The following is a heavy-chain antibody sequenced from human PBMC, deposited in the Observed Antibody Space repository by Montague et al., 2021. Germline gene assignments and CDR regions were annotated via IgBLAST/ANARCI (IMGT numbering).Heavy chain of an antibody. CDR1: GGSLSEYV. D-gene: IGHD3-10*01. CDR2: GSHIENT. Sequence: SETLSLTCGVSGGSLSEYVFPLVRQSPNTGLERMAEGSHIENTNYDPSLKSRVTRSVGKSKNQFSLKLRSVTAADTAVYYCASDRGPFDYWGQGTVVTVSS. CDR3: ASDRGPFDY. V-gene: IGHV4-34*01. J-gene: IGHJ4*02.